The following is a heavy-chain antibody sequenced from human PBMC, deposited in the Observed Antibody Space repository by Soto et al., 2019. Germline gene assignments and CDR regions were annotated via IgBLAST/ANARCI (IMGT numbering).Heavy chain of an antibody. CDR2: INPSGGST. D-gene: IGHD1-26*01. Sequence: QVQLVQSGAEVKKPGASVKVSCKASGYTFTSYYMHWVRQAPGQGLEWMGIINPSGGSTSYAQKYQGRVTMTRDTSTSTVYMELSSLRSEDTAVYYCARGRGGSLLRYYFDYWGQGTLVTVSS. V-gene: IGHV1-46*01. CDR3: ARGRGGSLLRYYFDY. J-gene: IGHJ4*02. CDR1: GYTFTSYY.